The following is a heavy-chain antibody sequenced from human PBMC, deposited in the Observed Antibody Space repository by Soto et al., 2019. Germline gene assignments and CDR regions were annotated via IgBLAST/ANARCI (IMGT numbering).Heavy chain of an antibody. Sequence: SLRLSCAASGFTFSNSWMHWVRQAPGKGLVWVSYINSDGSTTTYADSVKGRFTISRDNAKNTVYLQITSLTAEDTAVYYCARDRSYTTDYWGQGTLVTVSS. D-gene: IGHD1-26*01. CDR3: ARDRSYTTDY. J-gene: IGHJ4*02. CDR1: GFTFSNSW. CDR2: INSDGSTT. V-gene: IGHV3-74*01.